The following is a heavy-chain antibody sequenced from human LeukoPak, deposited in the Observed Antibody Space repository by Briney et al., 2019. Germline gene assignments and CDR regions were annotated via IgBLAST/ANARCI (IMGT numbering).Heavy chain of an antibody. J-gene: IGHJ4*02. CDR2: INAGNGNT. CDR3: ARDPVAVAGTHDY. D-gene: IGHD6-19*01. CDR1: GYTFTSYA. Sequence: GASVKVSCKASGYTFTSYAMHWVRQAPGQRLEWMGWINAGNGNTKYSQKFQGRVTITRDTSASTAYMELSSLRSEDTAVYYCARDPVAVAGTHDYWGQGTLVTVSS. V-gene: IGHV1-3*01.